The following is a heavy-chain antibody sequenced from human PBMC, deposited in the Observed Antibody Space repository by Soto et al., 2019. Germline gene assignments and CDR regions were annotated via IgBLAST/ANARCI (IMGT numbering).Heavy chain of an antibody. CDR2: LYSAGSA. V-gene: IGHV3-66*01. CDR3: AKERSSGWSLDY. CDR1: GFTVSSYH. J-gene: IGHJ4*02. Sequence: PVGSLRLSCAASGFTVSSYHMSWVRQAPGKGLEWVSVLYSAGSADFADSVKGRFTVSRDNSKNTLYLQMNSLRAEDTAVFYCAKERSSGWSLDYWGQGTLVTVS. D-gene: IGHD6-19*01.